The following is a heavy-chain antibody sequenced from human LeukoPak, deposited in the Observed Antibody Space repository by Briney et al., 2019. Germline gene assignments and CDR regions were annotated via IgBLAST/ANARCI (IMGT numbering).Heavy chain of an antibody. CDR1: GFTFSSYA. CDR3: ARDRPPRYCSSTSCSNDAFDI. Sequence: GGSLRLSCAASGFTFSSYAMHWVRQAPGKGLEWVAVISYDGSNKYYANSVKGRFTISRDNSKNTLYLQMNSLRAEDTAVYYCARDRPPRYCSSTSCSNDAFDIWGQGTMVTVSS. V-gene: IGHV3-30*04. J-gene: IGHJ3*02. CDR2: ISYDGSNK. D-gene: IGHD2-2*01.